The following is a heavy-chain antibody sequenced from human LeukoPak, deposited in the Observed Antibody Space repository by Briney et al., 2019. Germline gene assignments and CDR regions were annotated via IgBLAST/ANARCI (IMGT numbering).Heavy chain of an antibody. J-gene: IGHJ5*02. V-gene: IGHV4-61*01. Sequence: SETLSLTCTVSGGSLSSGSYYWGWLRHPPGKGLEWIGYMYSSGISSYNPSLKSRVTISIDTSKNQFSLKLRSATAADTAVYFCARGGNWLGPWGQGTLVTVSS. CDR3: ARGGNWLGP. CDR2: MYSSGIS. CDR1: GGSLSSGSYY. D-gene: IGHD2-15*01.